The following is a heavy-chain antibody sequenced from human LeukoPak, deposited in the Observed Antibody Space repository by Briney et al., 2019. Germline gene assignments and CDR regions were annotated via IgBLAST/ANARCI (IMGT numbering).Heavy chain of an antibody. D-gene: IGHD3-16*01. Sequence: SETLSLTCTVSGGSIGSYYWSWIRQPAGKGLEWIGRIYTGDITQYNPSLKSRPTMSVDTSKNQFSLKLSSVTAADTAIYYCARGQPGLVYFDYWGQGTLVTVSS. J-gene: IGHJ4*02. CDR2: IYTGDIT. V-gene: IGHV4-4*07. CDR1: GGSIGSYY. CDR3: ARGQPGLVYFDY.